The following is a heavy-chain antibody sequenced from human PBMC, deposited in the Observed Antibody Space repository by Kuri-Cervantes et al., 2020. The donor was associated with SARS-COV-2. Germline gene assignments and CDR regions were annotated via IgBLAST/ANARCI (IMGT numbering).Heavy chain of an antibody. V-gene: IGHV1-69*06. CDR2: ITPIFGTA. CDR1: GGSFSNNA. CDR3: ARAPGDSTGYYFFY. D-gene: IGHD3-22*01. J-gene: IGHJ4*02. Sequence: SVTLSCKASGGSFSNNAINWVRQAPGQGLEWIGGITPIFGTANYAQNLQGRVRITADTSTSTSYMDLSGLRSDDTAIYYCARAPGDSTGYYFFYWGQGTLVTVSS.